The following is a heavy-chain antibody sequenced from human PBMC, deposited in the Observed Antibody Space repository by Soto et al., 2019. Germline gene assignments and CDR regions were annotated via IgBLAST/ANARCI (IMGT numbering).Heavy chain of an antibody. D-gene: IGHD4-17*01. Sequence: QVQLVQSGAEVKKPGSSVKVSCKASGGTFSSYAISWVRQAPGQGLEWMGGIIPIFGTANYAQKFQGRVTITAEESTSTAYMELSSLRAEDTAVYYCAVTVTTHYGMDVWGQGTTVTVSS. CDR1: GGTFSSYA. V-gene: IGHV1-69*01. CDR2: IIPIFGTA. CDR3: AVTVTTHYGMDV. J-gene: IGHJ6*02.